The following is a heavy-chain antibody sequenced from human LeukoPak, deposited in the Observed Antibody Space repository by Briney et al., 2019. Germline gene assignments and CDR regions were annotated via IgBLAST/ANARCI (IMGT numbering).Heavy chain of an antibody. V-gene: IGHV3-23*01. CDR2: ISGSGATT. J-gene: IGHJ4*02. CDR1: GFTFDDYA. CDR3: AKEVSNDILTPFDS. D-gene: IGHD3-9*01. Sequence: AGGSLRLSCAASGFTFDDYAMHWVRHAPGKGLEWVSSISGSGATTYYVDSVKGRFIISRDNSKNTLYLQMNSLRAEDTAVYYCAKEVSNDILTPFDSWGQGSLVTVSS.